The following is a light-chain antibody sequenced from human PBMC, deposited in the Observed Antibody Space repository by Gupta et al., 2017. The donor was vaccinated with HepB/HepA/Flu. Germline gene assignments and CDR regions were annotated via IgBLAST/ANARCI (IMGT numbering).Light chain of an antibody. J-gene: IGKJ1*01. CDR2: WAS. CDR1: RRLFYGSNKNNY. CDR3: KQYYRTPLA. V-gene: IGKV4-1*01. Sequence: DSVVTQYPVSLAASLGERATSNCNTSRRLFYGSNKNNYLPWYQQKPGQPPKLLIYWASTRESGVPDRFSGSGSGTDFTLNISSVQAEDVAVYYCKQYYRTPLAFGQGTKVEIK.